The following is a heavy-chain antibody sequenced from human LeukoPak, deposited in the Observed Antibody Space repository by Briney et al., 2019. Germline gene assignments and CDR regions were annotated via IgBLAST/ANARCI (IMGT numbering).Heavy chain of an antibody. CDR3: ARRGIVVVVAATRAFDI. CDR1: GFTFSSYA. V-gene: IGHV3-23*01. CDR2: ISGSGGST. J-gene: IGHJ3*02. D-gene: IGHD2-15*01. Sequence: GGSLRLSCAASGFTFSSYAMSWDRQAPGKGLEWVSAISGSGGSTYYADSVKGRFTISRDNSKNTLYLQMNSLRAEDTAVYYCARRGIVVVVAATRAFDIWGQGTMVTVSS.